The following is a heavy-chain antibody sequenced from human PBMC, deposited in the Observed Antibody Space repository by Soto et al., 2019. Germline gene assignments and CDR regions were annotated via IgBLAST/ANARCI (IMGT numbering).Heavy chain of an antibody. D-gene: IGHD3-10*01. Sequence: GGSLRLSCAASGFTFSSYAMSWVRQAPGKGLEWVSGISGSGGSTYYADSVKGRFTISRDNSKNTLYLKMNSLRAEDTAVYYCAKVGHYYGSGSYYKDWGQGTLVTVSS. CDR1: GFTFSSYA. CDR3: AKVGHYYGSGSYYKD. J-gene: IGHJ4*02. V-gene: IGHV3-23*01. CDR2: ISGSGGST.